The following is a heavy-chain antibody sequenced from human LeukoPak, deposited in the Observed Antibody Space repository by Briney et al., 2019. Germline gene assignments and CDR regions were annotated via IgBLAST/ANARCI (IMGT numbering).Heavy chain of an antibody. CDR3: TTIRPGY. V-gene: IGHV3-74*01. CDR2: IKDGGTTT. D-gene: IGHD5-24*01. J-gene: IGHJ4*02. Sequence: GGSLRLSCAASGFTFSSYWIHWVRQDPGKGLVWVSRIKDGGTTTDYADSVKGRFTISRDDAKNTLYLQMNSLRAEDTAVYYCTTIRPGYWGRGTLVIVSS. CDR1: GFTFSSYW.